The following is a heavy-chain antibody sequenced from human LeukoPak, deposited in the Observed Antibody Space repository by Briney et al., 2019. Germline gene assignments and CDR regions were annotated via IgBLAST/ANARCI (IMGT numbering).Heavy chain of an antibody. V-gene: IGHV3-7*01. D-gene: IGHD5-12*01. Sequence: GGSLRLSCVASEFSFDNYRMNWVRQAPGKGLEWVANINQDGSEKYYVNSVQGRFTISRDNAKNSLYLQMNSLRAEDTAVYYCARVEASGYDYGAFDYWGQGTLVTVSS. CDR1: EFSFDNYR. CDR2: INQDGSEK. J-gene: IGHJ4*02. CDR3: ARVEASGYDYGAFDY.